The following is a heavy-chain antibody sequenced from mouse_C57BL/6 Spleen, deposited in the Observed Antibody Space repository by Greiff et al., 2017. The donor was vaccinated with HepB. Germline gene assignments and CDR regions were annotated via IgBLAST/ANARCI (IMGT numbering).Heavy chain of an antibody. CDR2: IDPSDSYT. Sequence: QVQLQQPGAELVMPGASVKLSCKASGYTFTSYWMHWVKQRPGQGLEWIGEIDPSDSYTNYNQKFKGKSTLTVDKSSSTAYMQLSSRTSEDSAVYYCARYGSSYYAMDYWGQGTSVTVSS. J-gene: IGHJ4*01. V-gene: IGHV1-69*01. CDR1: GYTFTSYW. D-gene: IGHD1-1*01. CDR3: ARYGSSYYAMDY.